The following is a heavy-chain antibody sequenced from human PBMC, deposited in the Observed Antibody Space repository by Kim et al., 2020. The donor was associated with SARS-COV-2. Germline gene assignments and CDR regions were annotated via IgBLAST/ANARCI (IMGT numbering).Heavy chain of an antibody. V-gene: IGHV4-39*01. D-gene: IGHD2-8*01. CDR3: ARPGDIVLMVYAHEAE. CDR1: GGSISSSSYY. Sequence: SETLSLTCTVSGGSISSSSYYWGWIRQPPGKGLEWIGSIYYSGSTYYNPSLKSRVTISVDTSKNQFSLKLSSVTAADTAVYYCARPGDIVLMVYAHEAE. J-gene: IGHJ1*01. CDR2: IYYSGST.